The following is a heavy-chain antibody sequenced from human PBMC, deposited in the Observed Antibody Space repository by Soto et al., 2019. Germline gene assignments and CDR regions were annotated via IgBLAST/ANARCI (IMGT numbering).Heavy chain of an antibody. V-gene: IGHV4-34*01. J-gene: IGHJ3*02. Sequence: SETLSLTCAVYGGSFSGYYWSWIRQPPGKGLEWIGEINHSGSTNYNPSLKSRVTISVDTSKNQFSLKLSSVTAADTAVYYCARGKGIIVVVPAANNQRRYAFDIWRQGTMVTVSS. CDR1: GGSFSGYY. D-gene: IGHD2-2*01. CDR2: INHSGST. CDR3: ARGKGIIVVVPAANNQRRYAFDI.